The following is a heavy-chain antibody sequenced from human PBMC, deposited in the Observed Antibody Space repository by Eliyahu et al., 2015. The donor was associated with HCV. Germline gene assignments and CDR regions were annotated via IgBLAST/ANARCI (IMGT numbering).Heavy chain of an antibody. CDR2: TNEDGSIT. D-gene: IGHD2-15*01. V-gene: IGHV3-74*01. CDR1: GFTFRSYW. CDR3: GRDLSGRDDY. Sequence: DVQLVEPGGVLVQPGGSLRLSCAASGFTFRSYWMHWVRQAPGKGLVWVSRTNEDGSITNYADSVRGRFTISRDNDKNTLYLQMNSLRVEDTAVYYCGRDLSGRDDYWGQGTLVTVSS. J-gene: IGHJ4*02.